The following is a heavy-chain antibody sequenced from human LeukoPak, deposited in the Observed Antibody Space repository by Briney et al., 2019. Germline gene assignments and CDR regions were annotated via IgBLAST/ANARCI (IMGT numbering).Heavy chain of an antibody. CDR1: GGSVTSTNW. CDR3: AREGGFYRPLDY. CDR2: VPLDGRT. J-gene: IGHJ4*02. V-gene: IGHV4-4*02. D-gene: IGHD3-3*01. Sequence: SETLSLTCDASGGSVTSTNWWTWVRQPPGKVLEWFGVVPLDGRTNYNPSLKSRLIMSVDLPENHISLKLTSVTAADTAVYYCAREGGFYRPLDYSGQGTLVTVSS.